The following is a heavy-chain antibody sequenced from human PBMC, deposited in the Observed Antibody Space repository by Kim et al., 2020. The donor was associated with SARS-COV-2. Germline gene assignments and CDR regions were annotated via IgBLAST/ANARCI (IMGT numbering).Heavy chain of an antibody. D-gene: IGHD3-22*01. Sequence: GKGRFTISRDNSKNPLYLQMNSLRAEDTAVYYCAKDSRGYYDSSGYYEDYWGQGTLVTVSS. CDR3: AKDSRGYYDSSGYYEDY. V-gene: IGHV3-23*01. J-gene: IGHJ4*02.